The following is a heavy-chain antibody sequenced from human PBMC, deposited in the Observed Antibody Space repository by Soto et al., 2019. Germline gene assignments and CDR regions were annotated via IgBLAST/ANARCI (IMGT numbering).Heavy chain of an antibody. D-gene: IGHD4-17*01. Sequence: QVQLVESGGGLVKPGGSLRLSCAASGFTFSDYYMSWIRQAPGKGLEWVSYISSSSSYTNYADSVKGRFTISRDNAKNSLYLQMNSLRAEDTAVYYCARALGYGDYGGDYFDYWGQGTLVTVSS. CDR2: ISSSSSYT. CDR1: GFTFSDYY. CDR3: ARALGYGDYGGDYFDY. V-gene: IGHV3-11*06. J-gene: IGHJ4*02.